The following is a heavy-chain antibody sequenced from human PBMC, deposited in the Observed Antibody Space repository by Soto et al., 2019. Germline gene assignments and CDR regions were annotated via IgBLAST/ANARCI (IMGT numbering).Heavy chain of an antibody. J-gene: IGHJ4*02. V-gene: IGHV4-4*02. Sequence: QVQLQESGPGLVKPSGTLSLTCAVSGGSISSSNWWSWVRQPPGKGLEWIGGIYHSGSTNYNPSLKSRVTISVDKPKNRFSLKLSSVTAADTAVYYCARVSPYCSSTSCYRFLDYWGQGTLVTVSS. CDR1: GGSISSSNW. CDR2: IYHSGST. CDR3: ARVSPYCSSTSCYRFLDY. D-gene: IGHD2-2*02.